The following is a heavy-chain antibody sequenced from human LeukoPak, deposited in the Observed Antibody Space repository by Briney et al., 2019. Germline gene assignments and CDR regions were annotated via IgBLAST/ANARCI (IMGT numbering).Heavy chain of an antibody. D-gene: IGHD3-22*01. Sequence: SETLSLTCAVYGGSFSGHYWSWIRQPPGKGLEWIGYIYYSGSTNYNPSLKSRVTISVDTSKNQFSLKLSSVTAADTAVYYCARGYYRMDFDYWGQGTLVTVSS. J-gene: IGHJ4*02. CDR3: ARGYYRMDFDY. CDR1: GGSFSGHY. V-gene: IGHV4-59*11. CDR2: IYYSGST.